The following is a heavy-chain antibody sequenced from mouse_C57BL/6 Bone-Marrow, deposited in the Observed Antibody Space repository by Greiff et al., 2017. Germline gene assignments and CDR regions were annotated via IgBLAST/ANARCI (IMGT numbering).Heavy chain of an antibody. CDR3: ARAWFAY. J-gene: IGHJ3*01. V-gene: IGHV1-76*01. Sequence: VQLQESGAELVRPGASVKLSCKASGYTFTDSYINWVKQRPVQGLEWIARIYPGSGNTYYTEKFKGKATLTAEKSSSTAYMQLSSLTSEDSAVYFCARAWFAYWGQGTLVTVSA. CDR2: IYPGSGNT. CDR1: GYTFTDSY.